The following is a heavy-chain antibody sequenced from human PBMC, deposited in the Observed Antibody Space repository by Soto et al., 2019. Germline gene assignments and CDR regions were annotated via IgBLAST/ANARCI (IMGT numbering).Heavy chain of an antibody. CDR3: ATDTTRTDMVLYFDY. J-gene: IGHJ4*02. D-gene: IGHD5-18*01. CDR1: GFTFSSYA. CDR2: ISYSGANT. Sequence: EVQLLESGGGLVQPGGSLRLSCAASGFTFSSYAMSWVRQAPGKGLEWVSTISYSGANTYYAHSVKGRFTISRDNSKNTLYLQMNSLRAEDTAVYYCATDTTRTDMVLYFDYWGQGTMVTVSS. V-gene: IGHV3-23*01.